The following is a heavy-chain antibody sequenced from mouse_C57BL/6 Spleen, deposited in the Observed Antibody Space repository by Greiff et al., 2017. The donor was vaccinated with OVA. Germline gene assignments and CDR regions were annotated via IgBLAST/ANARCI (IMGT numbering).Heavy chain of an antibody. V-gene: IGHV5-17*01. Sequence: EVKLVESGGGLVKPGGSLKLSCAASGFTFSDYGMHWVRQAPEKGLEWVAYISSGSSTIYYADTVKGRFTISRDNAKNTLFLQMTSLRSEDTAMYYCARGWGYYFAYWGQGTTLTVSS. D-gene: IGHD3-3*01. CDR2: ISSGSSTI. CDR1: GFTFSDYG. CDR3: ARGWGYYFAY. J-gene: IGHJ2*01.